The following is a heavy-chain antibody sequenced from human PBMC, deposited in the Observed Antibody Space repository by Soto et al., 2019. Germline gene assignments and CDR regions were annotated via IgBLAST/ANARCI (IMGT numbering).Heavy chain of an antibody. CDR3: GRDKVVDSCGLGTFDL. J-gene: IGHJ5*02. D-gene: IGHD3-10*01. CDR2: ISGYNGNT. Sequence: QVQMVQSGAEVKKPGASVKVSCKASGYTFTSYGISWVRQAPGQGLEWMGWISGYNGNTKYAEKVQGRVTRTTDTATSTACMELRSVRSDDAAVYYCGRDKVVDSCGLGTFDLWGQGTAVTVSS. V-gene: IGHV1-18*04. CDR1: GYTFTSYG.